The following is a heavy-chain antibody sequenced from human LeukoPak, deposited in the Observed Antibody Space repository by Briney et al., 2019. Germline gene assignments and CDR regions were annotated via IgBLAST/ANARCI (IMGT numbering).Heavy chain of an antibody. Sequence: GRSLRLSCAASGFTFSSYGMHWVRQAPGKGLEWVAVIWYDGSNKYYADSVKGRFTISRDNSKNTLYLQMNSLRAEDTAVYYCAKRVCSWYCTHNYYFDYWGQGTLVTVSS. J-gene: IGHJ4*02. D-gene: IGHD6-13*01. V-gene: IGHV3-33*06. CDR2: IWYDGSNK. CDR3: AKRVCSWYCTHNYYFDY. CDR1: GFTFSSYG.